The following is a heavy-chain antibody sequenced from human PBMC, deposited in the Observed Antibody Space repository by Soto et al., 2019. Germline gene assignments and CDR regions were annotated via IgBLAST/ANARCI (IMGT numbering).Heavy chain of an antibody. V-gene: IGHV4-59*12. J-gene: IGHJ4*02. CDR3: ARGVSTSDYFDY. D-gene: IGHD3-16*01. Sequence: SETLSLTCTVSGGSISSYYWSWIRQAPGKALEWIGYTYHSGNPYYNPSLKSRVIISVDRSKNQFSLNLNSVTAADTAVYYCARGVSTSDYFDYWGQGTLVTVSS. CDR2: TYHSGNP. CDR1: GGSISSYY.